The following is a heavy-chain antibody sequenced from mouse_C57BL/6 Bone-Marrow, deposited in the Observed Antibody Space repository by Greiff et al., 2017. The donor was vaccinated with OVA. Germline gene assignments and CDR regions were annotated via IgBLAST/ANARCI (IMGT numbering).Heavy chain of an antibody. CDR1: GYTFTDHT. J-gene: IGHJ3*01. D-gene: IGHD2-5*01. CDR2: IYPRDGST. Sequence: VQLQESDAELVKPGASVKISCTVSGYTFTDHTIHWMKQRPEQGLEWIGYIYPRDGSTKYNAKFKGKATLTADKSSSTAYMQLNSLTSEDAAVDFCARWGYSNYGFAYWGQGTLVTVSA. CDR3: ARWGYSNYGFAY. V-gene: IGHV1-78*01.